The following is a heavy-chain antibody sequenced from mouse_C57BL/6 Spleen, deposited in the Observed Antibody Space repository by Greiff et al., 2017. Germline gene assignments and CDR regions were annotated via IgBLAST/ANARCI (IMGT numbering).Heavy chain of an antibody. CDR1: GYSITSGYY. D-gene: IGHD1-1*01. V-gene: IGHV3-6*01. CDR2: ISYDGSN. CDR3: ARGYGSSYGYFDV. J-gene: IGHJ1*03. Sequence: DVQLVESGPGLVKPSQSLSLTCSVTGYSITSGYYWNWIRQFPGNKLEWMGYISYDGSNNYNPSLKNRSSSTRDTSKNQFFLKLNSVTTEDTATYYCARGYGSSYGYFDVWGTGTTVTVSS.